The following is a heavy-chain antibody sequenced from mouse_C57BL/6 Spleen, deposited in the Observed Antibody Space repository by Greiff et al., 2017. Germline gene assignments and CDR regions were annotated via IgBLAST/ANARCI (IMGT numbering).Heavy chain of an antibody. Sequence: QVQLQQSGAELARPGASVKLSCKASGYTFTSYGISWVKQRTGQGLEWIGEIYPRSGNTYYNEKFKGKATLTADKSSSTAYMELRSLTSEDSAVYFCARENDGSSYNYAMDYWGQGTSVTVSS. CDR3: ARENDGSSYNYAMDY. CDR2: IYPRSGNT. V-gene: IGHV1-81*01. CDR1: GYTFTSYG. J-gene: IGHJ4*01. D-gene: IGHD1-1*01.